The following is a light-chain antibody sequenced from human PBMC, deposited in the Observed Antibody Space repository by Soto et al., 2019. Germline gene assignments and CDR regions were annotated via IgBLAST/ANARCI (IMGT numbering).Light chain of an antibody. J-gene: IGKJ5*01. CDR1: QVISSY. CDR2: AAS. Sequence: IHLTHAPSFLSASVLYRVTITFLASQVISSYLAWYQQKPGKAPKLLIYAASTLQSGVPSRFSGSASGTEFTLTISSLQPEDFATYYCQQLKSYPITFGQGTRLEIK. CDR3: QQLKSYPIT. V-gene: IGKV1-9*01.